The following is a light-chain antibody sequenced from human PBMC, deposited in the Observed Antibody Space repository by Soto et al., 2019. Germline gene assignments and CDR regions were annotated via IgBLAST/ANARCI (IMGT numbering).Light chain of an antibody. V-gene: IGLV2-14*01. Sequence: QSALTQPASVSGSPGQSITISCTGSSSDVGGYNYVSWYQQHPGKAPKLMIYEVINRPSGVSSRFSGSKSGNTASLTISGLQAEDEAEYHCCSYTSSDTHLVVGGGTKLTVL. J-gene: IGLJ3*02. CDR3: CSYTSSDTHLV. CDR2: EVI. CDR1: SSDVGGYNY.